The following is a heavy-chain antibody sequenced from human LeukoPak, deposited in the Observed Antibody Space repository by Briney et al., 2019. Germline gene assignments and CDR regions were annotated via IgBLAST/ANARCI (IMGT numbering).Heavy chain of an antibody. V-gene: IGHV4-4*07. CDR2: IYTSGST. J-gene: IGHJ5*02. CDR3: ARALSYGDEEWFDP. CDR1: GGSISSYY. Sequence: SETLSLTCTVSGGSISSYYWSWIRQPAGKGLEWIGRIYTSGSTNYNPSLKSRVTMSVDTSKNQFSLKLSSVTAADTAVYYCARALSYGDEEWFDPWGQGTLVTVSS. D-gene: IGHD4-17*01.